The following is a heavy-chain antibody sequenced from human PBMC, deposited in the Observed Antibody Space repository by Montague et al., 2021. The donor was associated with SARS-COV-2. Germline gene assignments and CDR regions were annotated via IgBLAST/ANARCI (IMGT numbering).Heavy chain of an antibody. CDR3: ASDYSATLPSVY. V-gene: IGHV4-59*08. Sequence: SETLSLTCTVSGGSISSFYWSWFRQPPGKGLEWIGYISDSGSTNYNPSLTSRVPMSVDTSKNQFSLKVNSVTAAATAVYYCASDYSATLPSVYWGQGTLVTVSS. D-gene: IGHD4-11*01. CDR1: GGSISSFY. J-gene: IGHJ4*02. CDR2: ISDSGST.